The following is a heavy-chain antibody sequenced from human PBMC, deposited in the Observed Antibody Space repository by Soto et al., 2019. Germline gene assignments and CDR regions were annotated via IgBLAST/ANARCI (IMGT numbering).Heavy chain of an antibody. J-gene: IGHJ4*02. CDR1: GGSINSDNW. D-gene: IGHD3-22*01. V-gene: IGHV4-4*02. CDR3: ARKTTDKGLFDS. Sequence: PSETLSLTCAVSGGSINSDNWWSWVRQPPGKGLEWVGEIHYSGSSNHSPSLKSRVTISVDKSKNQFSLRLSSVTAADTALYYCARKTTDKGLFDSWGQGTLVTVSS. CDR2: IHYSGSS.